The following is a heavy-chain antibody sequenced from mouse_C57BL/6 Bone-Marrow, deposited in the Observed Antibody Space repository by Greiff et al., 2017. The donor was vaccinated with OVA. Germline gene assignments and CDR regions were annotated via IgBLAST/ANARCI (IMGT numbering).Heavy chain of an antibody. V-gene: IGHV1-4*01. CDR3: ARSGGFAY. J-gene: IGHJ3*01. CDR1: GYTFTSYT. CDR2: INPSSGYT. Sequence: QVHVKQSGAELARPGASVKMSCKASGYTFTSYTMHWVKQRPGQGLEWIGYINPSSGYTKYNQKFKDKATVTADKSSSTAYMQLSSLTSEDSAVYYCARSGGFAYWGQGTLVTVSA.